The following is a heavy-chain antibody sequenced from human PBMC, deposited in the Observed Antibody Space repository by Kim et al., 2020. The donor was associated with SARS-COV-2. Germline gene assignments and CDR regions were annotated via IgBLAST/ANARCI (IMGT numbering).Heavy chain of an antibody. D-gene: IGHD1-26*01. CDR3: AKDSDSGSFYDYYFDY. CDR1: GFTFSSYD. V-gene: IGHV3-30*18. CDR2: ISYDGSNK. J-gene: IGHJ4*02. Sequence: GGSLRLSCAASGFTFSSYDMHWVRQAPGKGLEWVAVISYDGSNKYYVDSVKGRFTISRDNSKNTLYLQMNSLRAEDTAVYYCAKDSDSGSFYDYYFDYWGQGTLVNVSS.